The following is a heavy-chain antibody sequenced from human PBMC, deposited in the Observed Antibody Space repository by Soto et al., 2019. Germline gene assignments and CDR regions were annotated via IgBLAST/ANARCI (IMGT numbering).Heavy chain of an antibody. J-gene: IGHJ6*02. CDR3: ARSFEYYGMDV. Sequence: GVSLRLSCVASGFTFSSYAMHWVRQAPGKGLEWVAVISYDGSNKYYADSVKGRFTISRDNSKNTLYLQMNSLRAEDTAVYYCARSFEYYGMDVWGQGTTVTVSS. V-gene: IGHV3-30*04. CDR2: ISYDGSNK. CDR1: GFTFSSYA.